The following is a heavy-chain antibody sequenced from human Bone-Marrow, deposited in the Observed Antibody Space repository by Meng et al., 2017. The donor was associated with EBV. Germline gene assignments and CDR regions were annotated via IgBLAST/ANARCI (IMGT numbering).Heavy chain of an antibody. CDR3: ARGPTCGYNCPYYFDF. V-gene: IGHV1-8*01. J-gene: IGHJ4*02. Sequence: QGQVGRAGAEVEKPGASVKVSCKASGYTFTNYDINWVRQATGQGLEWVGWMNPNSGNTGYAQKFQGRVTMTRNTSISTAYMELSSLRSEDTAVYYCARGPTCGYNCPYYFDFWGQGTLVTVSS. CDR2: MNPNSGNT. CDR1: GYTFTNYD. D-gene: IGHD5-24*01.